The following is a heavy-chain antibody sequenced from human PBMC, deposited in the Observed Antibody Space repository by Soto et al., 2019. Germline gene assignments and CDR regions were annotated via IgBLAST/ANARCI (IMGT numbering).Heavy chain of an antibody. CDR2: ISHDGSNK. CDR3: AKHLLAVAGYLHGRDV. Sequence: QVQLVESGGGVVQPGRSLRLSCAASGFTFSSYGMHWVRQAPGKGLEWVAVISHDGSNKYFADSVKGRSTISRDNSQNTLSLQMNSLRAEDTAVYYCAKHLLAVAGYLHGRDVWGQGTTVTVSS. V-gene: IGHV3-30*18. D-gene: IGHD6-19*01. J-gene: IGHJ6*02. CDR1: GFTFSSYG.